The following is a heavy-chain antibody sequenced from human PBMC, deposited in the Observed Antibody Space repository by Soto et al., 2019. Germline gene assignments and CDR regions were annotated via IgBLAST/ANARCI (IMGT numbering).Heavy chain of an antibody. CDR3: AKDLARVRGVISPNWFDP. V-gene: IGHV3-23*01. J-gene: IGHJ5*02. CDR2: ISGSGGST. Sequence: GGSLRLSCAASGFTFSSYAMSWVRQAPGKGLEWVSAISGSGGSTYYADSVKGRFTISRDNSKNTLYLQMNSLRAEDTAVYYCAKDLARVRGVISPNWFDPWGQGTLVTVSS. CDR1: GFTFSSYA. D-gene: IGHD3-10*01.